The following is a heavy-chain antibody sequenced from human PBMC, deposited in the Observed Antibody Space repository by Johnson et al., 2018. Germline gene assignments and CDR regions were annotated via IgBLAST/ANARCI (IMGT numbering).Heavy chain of an antibody. J-gene: IGHJ6*03. CDR2: ISWNSGSI. V-gene: IGHV3-9*01. CDR1: GFTFDDYA. Sequence: VQLVQSGGGLVQPGRSLRLSCAASGFTFDDYAMHWVRQAPGEGLEWVSGISWNSGSIGYADSVKGRFTISRDTAKNSLYLQMNSLRAEETAVYYCAREETTREGYYYFYYYYMDVWGKGTTVTVSS. CDR3: AREETTREGYYYFYYYYMDV. D-gene: IGHD2-15*01.